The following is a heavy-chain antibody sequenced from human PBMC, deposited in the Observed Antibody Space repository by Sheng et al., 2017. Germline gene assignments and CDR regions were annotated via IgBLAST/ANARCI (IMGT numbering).Heavy chain of an antibody. V-gene: IGHV1-69*06. CDR2: IIPIFGTA. Sequence: QVQLVQSGAEVKKPGSSVKVSCKASGGTFSSYAISWVRQAPGQGLEWMGGIIPIFGTANYAQKFQGRVTMTTDTSTSTAYMELRSLRSDDTAVYYCARGETRNDYGDHYEFSGMDVWGQGP. J-gene: IGHJ6*02. CDR3: ARGETRNDYGDHYEFSGMDV. CDR1: GGTFSSYA. D-gene: IGHD4-17*01.